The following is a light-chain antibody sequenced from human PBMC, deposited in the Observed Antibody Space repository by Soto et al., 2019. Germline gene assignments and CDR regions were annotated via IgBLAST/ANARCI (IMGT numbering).Light chain of an antibody. V-gene: IGKV3-20*01. CDR2: GPS. Sequence: DIVLTQSPGTLSLSPGERATLSCRASQSVSSSYLAWYQQKPGQAPRLLIYGPSNRATGIPDRFSGSGSATDFTLTISRLEPEDFAVYYCQQYDTSPLTLGGGTKVDIK. CDR1: QSVSSSY. J-gene: IGKJ4*01. CDR3: QQYDTSPLT.